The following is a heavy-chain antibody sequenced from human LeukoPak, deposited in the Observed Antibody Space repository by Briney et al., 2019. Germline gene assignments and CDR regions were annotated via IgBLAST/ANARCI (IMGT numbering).Heavy chain of an antibody. D-gene: IGHD2-21*02. CDR1: GFTFSSYA. V-gene: IGHV3-23*01. Sequence: PGGSLRLSCAASGFTFSSYAMSWVRQAPGKELEWVSGISGSGGSTYYADSVKGRFTIPRDNSKNTLYLQMNSLRAEDTAVYYCASRRTAYCGGDCPEGYWGQGTLVTVSS. J-gene: IGHJ4*02. CDR3: ASRRTAYCGGDCPEGY. CDR2: ISGSGGST.